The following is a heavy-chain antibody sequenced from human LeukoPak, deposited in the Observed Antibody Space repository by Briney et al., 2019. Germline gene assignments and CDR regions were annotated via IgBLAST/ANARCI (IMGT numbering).Heavy chain of an antibody. CDR3: ATLVVVPAANWFDP. V-gene: IGHV1-69-2*01. CDR1: GDTFTDYY. Sequence: GASVKVSCKVSGDTFTDYYMHWVQQAPGKGLEWMGLVDPEDGETIYAEKFQGRVTITADTSTDTAYMELSSLRSEDTAVYYCATLVVVPAANWFDPWGQGTLVTVSS. CDR2: VDPEDGET. J-gene: IGHJ5*02. D-gene: IGHD2-2*01.